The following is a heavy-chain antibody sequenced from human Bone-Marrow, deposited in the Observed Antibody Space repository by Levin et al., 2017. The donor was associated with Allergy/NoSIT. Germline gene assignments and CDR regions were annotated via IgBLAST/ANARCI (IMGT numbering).Heavy chain of an antibody. CDR3: NTWLPGFNDVVDV. CDR1: GINFHNAW. J-gene: IGHJ3*01. V-gene: IGHV3-15*01. Sequence: LSLTCAASGINFHNAWLTWVRQAPGKGLEWVGRIRSQPDGGTTDLAAVVKGRFTISRDDSKQTLFLHMNRLNTEDTALYYCNTWLPGFNDVVDVWGQGTMVTVSS. CDR2: IRSQPDGGTT. D-gene: IGHD5-12*01.